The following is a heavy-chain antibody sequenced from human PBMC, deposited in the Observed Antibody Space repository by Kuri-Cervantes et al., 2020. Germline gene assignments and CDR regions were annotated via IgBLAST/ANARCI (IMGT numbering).Heavy chain of an antibody. CDR2: IRYDGSNK. V-gene: IGHV3-30*02. D-gene: IGHD3-10*01. Sequence: GESLKISCAASGFTFSSYGMHWVRQAPGKGLEWVAFIRYDGSNKYYADSVKGRFTISRDNSKNKVYLQMNSLRAEDTAVYYCAKDRRVRGVHPLQYYYYMDVWGKGTTVTVSS. CDR1: GFTFSSYG. CDR3: AKDRRVRGVHPLQYYYYMDV. J-gene: IGHJ6*03.